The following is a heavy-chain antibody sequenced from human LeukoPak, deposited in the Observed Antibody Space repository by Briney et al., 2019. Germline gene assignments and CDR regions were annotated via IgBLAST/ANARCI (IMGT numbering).Heavy chain of an antibody. Sequence: PSETLSLTCTVSGGSISSYYWSWIRQPPGKGLEWIGYIYYSGSTNYNPSLKSRVTISVDTSKNQFSLKLSSVTAADTAVYYCAGEWEGRSGSYYTDSRFDYWGQGTLVTVSS. J-gene: IGHJ4*02. CDR1: GGSISSYY. V-gene: IGHV4-59*01. CDR3: AGEWEGRSGSYYTDSRFDY. D-gene: IGHD3-10*01. CDR2: IYYSGST.